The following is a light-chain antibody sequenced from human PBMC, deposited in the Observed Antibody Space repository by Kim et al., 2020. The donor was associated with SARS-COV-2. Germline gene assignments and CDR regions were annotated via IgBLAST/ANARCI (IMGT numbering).Light chain of an antibody. V-gene: IGKV3-11*01. CDR2: NAS. J-gene: IGKJ1*01. CDR1: QSVTTF. Sequence: EVVLTQSPATLSLSPGERAILSCRASQSVTTFLAWYQQKPGQAPRLLIYNASNRATGIPARFTGGGSGTDFSLTISSLEPEDFAVYYCQQRSTWPWTFGQGTKLEI. CDR3: QQRSTWPWT.